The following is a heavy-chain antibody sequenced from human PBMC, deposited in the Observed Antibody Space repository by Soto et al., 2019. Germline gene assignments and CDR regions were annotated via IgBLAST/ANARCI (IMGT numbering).Heavy chain of an antibody. V-gene: IGHV5-51*01. CDR2: IYPGDSDT. CDR1: GYSFTSYW. Sequence: GESLKISCKGSGYSFTSYWIGWVRQMPGKGLEWMGIIYPGDSDTRYSPSFQGQVTISADKSISTAYLQWSSLKASDTAMYYCAIYQGANIVAHNWFAPWGQGTLVTVSS. CDR3: AIYQGANIVAHNWFAP. J-gene: IGHJ5*02. D-gene: IGHD5-12*01.